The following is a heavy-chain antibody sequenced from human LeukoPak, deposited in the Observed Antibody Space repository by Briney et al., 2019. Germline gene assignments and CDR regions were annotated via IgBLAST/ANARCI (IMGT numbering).Heavy chain of an antibody. CDR1: GYAFTSYG. CDR3: AREDCSGGSCYSLSLTPVFHVFDI. J-gene: IGHJ3*02. V-gene: IGHV1-18*01. Sequence: GASVKVSCKASGYAFTSYGISWVRQAPGQGLEWMGWISVYNGNTNYAPKPQGRVTMTTDTSTSTAYMELRSLRSDDTAVYYCAREDCSGGSCYSLSLTPVFHVFDIWGQGTMVTVSS. D-gene: IGHD2-15*01. CDR2: ISVYNGNT.